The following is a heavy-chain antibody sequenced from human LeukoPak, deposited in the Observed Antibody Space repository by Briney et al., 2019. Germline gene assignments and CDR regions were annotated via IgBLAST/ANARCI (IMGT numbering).Heavy chain of an antibody. J-gene: IGHJ4*02. CDR2: IYYSGST. CDR1: GGSISSSSYY. CDR3: ARLNQGDYYGSGSYYRGGPFDY. D-gene: IGHD3-10*01. V-gene: IGHV4-39*01. Sequence: SETLSLTCTVSGGSISSSSYYWGWTRQPPGKGLEWIGSIYYSGSTYYNPSLKSRVTISVDTSKNQFSLKLSSVTAADTAVYYCARLNQGDYYGSGSYYRGGPFDYWGQGTLVTVSS.